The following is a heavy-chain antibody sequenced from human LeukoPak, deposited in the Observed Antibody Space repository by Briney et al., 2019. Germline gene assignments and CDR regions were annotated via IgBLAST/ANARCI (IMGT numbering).Heavy chain of an antibody. V-gene: IGHV3-21*01. CDR2: ISSSSSYI. D-gene: IGHD6-6*01. CDR3: ASGGSRSSSLSHWFDP. CDR1: GFTFSSYS. Sequence: GGSLRLSCAASGFTFSSYSMNWVRQAPGKGLEWVSSISSSSSYIYYADSVKGRFTISRDNAKNSLYLQMNSLRAEDTAVYYCASGGSRSSSLSHWFDPWGQGTLVTVSS. J-gene: IGHJ5*02.